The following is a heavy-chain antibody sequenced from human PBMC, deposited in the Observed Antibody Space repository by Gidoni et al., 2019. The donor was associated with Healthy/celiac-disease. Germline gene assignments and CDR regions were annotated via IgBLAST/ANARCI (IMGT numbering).Heavy chain of an antibody. Sequence: QVQLVQSGAEVKKPGASVKVSCKASGYTFTGYYMHWVRKDPGQGLEWMGWINPNSGGTNYAQKFQGRVTMTRDTSISKAYMELSRLRSDDTAVYYCARDCTSCFGSGWFDPWGQGTLVTVSS. D-gene: IGHD2-2*01. CDR3: ARDCTSCFGSGWFDP. V-gene: IGHV1-2*02. CDR1: GYTFTGYY. CDR2: INPNSGGT. J-gene: IGHJ5*02.